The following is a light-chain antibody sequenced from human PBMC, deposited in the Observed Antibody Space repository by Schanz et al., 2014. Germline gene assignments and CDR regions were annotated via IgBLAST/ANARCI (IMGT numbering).Light chain of an antibody. CDR3: QQYNNWWT. CDR2: GAS. Sequence: EIVLTQSPATLSLSPGERATLSCRASQSVSSYLAWYQQKPGQAPRLLIYGASTRATTIPARFSGSGSGTEFTLTISSLQSEDFAVYYCQQYNNWWTFGQGTKVEIK. CDR1: QSVSSY. V-gene: IGKV3-15*01. J-gene: IGKJ1*01.